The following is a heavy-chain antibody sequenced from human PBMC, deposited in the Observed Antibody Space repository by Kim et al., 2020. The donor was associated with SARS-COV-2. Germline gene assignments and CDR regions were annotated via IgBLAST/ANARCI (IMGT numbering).Heavy chain of an antibody. D-gene: IGHD4-17*01. J-gene: IGHJ4*02. CDR3: ARGTSTVTPRDYFDY. Sequence: DAVKGRLTISRDNSKNSLYLKMNSLRAEGTAVYYCARGTSTVTPRDYFDYWGQGTLVTVSS. V-gene: IGHV3-30*05.